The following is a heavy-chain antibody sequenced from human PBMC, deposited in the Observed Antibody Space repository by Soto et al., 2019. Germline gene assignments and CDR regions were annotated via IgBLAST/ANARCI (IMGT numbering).Heavy chain of an antibody. J-gene: IGHJ4*02. D-gene: IGHD6-6*01. CDR1: GFTFSSYS. V-gene: IGHV3-21*01. CDR2: ISSSSSYI. Sequence: VQLVESGGGLVKPGGSLRLSCAASGFTFSSYSMNWVRQAPGKGLEWVSSISSSSSYIYYADSVKGRFTISRDNAKNSLYLQMNSLRAEDTAVYYCARDGSSSGVFDYWGQGTLVTVSS. CDR3: ARDGSSSGVFDY.